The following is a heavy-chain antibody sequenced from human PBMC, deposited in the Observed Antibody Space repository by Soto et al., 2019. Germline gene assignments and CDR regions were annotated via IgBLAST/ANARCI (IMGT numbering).Heavy chain of an antibody. Sequence: SEILSLTCTVSGGSISSGDYYWSWIRQPPGKGLEWIGYIYYSGSTYYNPSLKSRVTISVDTSKNQFSLKLSSVTAADTAVYYCARYYYDSSGYYYFDYWGQGTLVTVSS. CDR3: ARYYYDSSGYYYFDY. D-gene: IGHD3-22*01. V-gene: IGHV4-30-4*01. CDR1: GGSISSGDYY. CDR2: IYYSGST. J-gene: IGHJ4*02.